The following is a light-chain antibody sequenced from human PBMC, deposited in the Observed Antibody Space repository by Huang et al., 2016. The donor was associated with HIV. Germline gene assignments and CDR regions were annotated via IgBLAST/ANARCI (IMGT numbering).Light chain of an antibody. CDR1: QSVYSSSTSKDY. J-gene: IGKJ1*01. CDR2: WAS. Sequence: DIIMTQSPDSLAVSLVERATLNCRSSQSVYSSSTSKDYMAWFQQKPGQPPRLLLLWASTREAGVPDRFSGSGSGTHFTLTIANLEAEDAAIYYCQQYYSSPQTFGQGTRVEVK. V-gene: IGKV4-1*01. CDR3: QQYYSSPQT.